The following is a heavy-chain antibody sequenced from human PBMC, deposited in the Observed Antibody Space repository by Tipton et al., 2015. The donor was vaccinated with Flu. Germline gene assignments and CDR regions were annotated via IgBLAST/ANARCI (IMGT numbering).Heavy chain of an antibody. J-gene: IGHJ6*02. D-gene: IGHD3-10*01. Sequence: LRLSCTVSGGSISSYYWSWIWQPAGKGLEWIGRIYTSGSTNYNPSLKSRVTMSVDTSKNQFSLKLSSVTAADTAVYYCARSYGLSYHGMDVWGQGTTVTVSS. CDR1: GGSISSYY. CDR2: IYTSGST. CDR3: ARSYGLSYHGMDV. V-gene: IGHV4-4*07.